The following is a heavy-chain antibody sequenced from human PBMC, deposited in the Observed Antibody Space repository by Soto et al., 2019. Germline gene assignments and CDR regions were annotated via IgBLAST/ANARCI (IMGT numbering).Heavy chain of an antibody. Sequence: QVQLVESGGGVVQPGRSLRLSCAASGFTFSSYGMHWVRQAPGKGLEWVAVISYDGSNKYYADSVKGRFTISRDNSKNTLYLQMNSLRAEDTAVYYCAKGRSIVVVMEFDYWGQGTLGTVSS. CDR1: GFTFSSYG. CDR3: AKGRSIVVVMEFDY. D-gene: IGHD3-22*01. CDR2: ISYDGSNK. V-gene: IGHV3-30*18. J-gene: IGHJ4*02.